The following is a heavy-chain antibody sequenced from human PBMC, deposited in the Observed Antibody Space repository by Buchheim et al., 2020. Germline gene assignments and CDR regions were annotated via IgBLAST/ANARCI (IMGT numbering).Heavy chain of an antibody. D-gene: IGHD2-2*01. CDR3: ARQTAARDNWFDP. CDR1: GGSFSGYY. J-gene: IGHJ5*02. Sequence: QVQLQQWGAGLLKPSETLSLTCAVYGGSFSGYYWSWIRQPPGKGLEWIGEINHSGSTNYNPSLKSRVTISVDKSKNQFSLRLSSVTAADTAVYYCARQTAARDNWFDPWGQGTL. V-gene: IGHV4-34*01. CDR2: INHSGST.